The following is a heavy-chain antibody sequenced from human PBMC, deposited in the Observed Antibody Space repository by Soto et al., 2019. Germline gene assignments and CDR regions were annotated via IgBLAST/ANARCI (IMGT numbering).Heavy chain of an antibody. CDR1: GGSISSYY. CDR3: ARAFRVATIFDY. CDR2: IYYSGST. D-gene: IGHD5-12*01. V-gene: IGHV4-59*01. Sequence: SETLSLTCTVSGGSISSYYWSWIRQPPGKGLEWIGYIYYSGSTNYNPSLESRVTISVDTSKNQFSLKLSSVTAADTAVYYCARAFRVATIFDYWGQGTLVTVSS. J-gene: IGHJ4*02.